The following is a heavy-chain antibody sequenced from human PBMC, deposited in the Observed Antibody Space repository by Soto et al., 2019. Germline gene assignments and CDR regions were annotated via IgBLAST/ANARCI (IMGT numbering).Heavy chain of an antibody. Sequence: PSETLSLTLSVSGGSMSEYFWSWIRQSPGKGLEWIGYIYYLGSTDYNPSLKSRVTISVDTSKRQFSLRLTSVTAADTAVYYCARDGYDGSGSPYPAYWGPGTQVTVSS. CDR2: IYYLGST. CDR1: GGSMSEYF. D-gene: IGHD3-10*01. V-gene: IGHV4-59*01. J-gene: IGHJ4*02. CDR3: ARDGYDGSGSPYPAY.